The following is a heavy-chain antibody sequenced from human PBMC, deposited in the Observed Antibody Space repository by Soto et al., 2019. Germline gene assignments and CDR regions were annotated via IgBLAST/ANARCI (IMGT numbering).Heavy chain of an antibody. CDR1: GYTFTSYA. CDR3: ARAPLYCSSTSCYTSIYYYYGMDV. Sequence: ASVKVSWKASGYTFTSYAMHWVRQAPGQRLEWMGWINAGNGNTKYSQKFQGRVTITRDTSASTAYMELSSLRSEDTAVYYCARAPLYCSSTSCYTSIYYYYGMDVWGQGTTVTVSS. CDR2: INAGNGNT. V-gene: IGHV1-3*01. D-gene: IGHD2-2*02. J-gene: IGHJ6*02.